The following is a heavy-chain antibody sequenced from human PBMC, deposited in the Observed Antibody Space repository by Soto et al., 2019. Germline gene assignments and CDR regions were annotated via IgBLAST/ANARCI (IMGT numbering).Heavy chain of an antibody. CDR2: INSDGRNT. CDR1: GFTFSTYW. V-gene: IGHV3-74*01. D-gene: IGHD1-26*01. Sequence: EVQLVESGGGLVQPGGSLRLSCAASGFTFSTYWMHWVRQPPGKGLVWVSRINSDGRNTAYADSVKGRFTISRDNARSTLYLQMNSLRAEDTAVYYCARDPLIGATDYGLDVWGQGTTVSVSS. CDR3: ARDPLIGATDYGLDV. J-gene: IGHJ6*02.